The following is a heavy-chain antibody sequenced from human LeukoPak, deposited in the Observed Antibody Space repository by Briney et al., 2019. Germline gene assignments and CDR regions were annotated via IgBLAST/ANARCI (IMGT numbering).Heavy chain of an antibody. V-gene: IGHV1-8*01. J-gene: IGHJ4*02. CDR3: ARTYYDFWSGYWGTYFDY. CDR2: MNPNSGNT. Sequence: ASVKVSCKASGYTFTSYDINWVRQATGQGLEWMGWMNPNSGNTGYAQKFQGRVTMTRNTSISTAYIELSSLRSEDTAVYYCARTYYDFWSGYWGTYFDYWGQGTLVTVSS. D-gene: IGHD3-3*01. CDR1: GYTFTSYD.